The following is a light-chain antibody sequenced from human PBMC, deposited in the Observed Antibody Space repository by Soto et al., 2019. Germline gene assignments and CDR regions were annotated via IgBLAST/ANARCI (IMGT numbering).Light chain of an antibody. CDR3: SSYGGSNIPLYV. J-gene: IGLJ1*01. CDR1: GSDVGAYKY. Sequence: QSALTQPPSASGSAGQSLTISCAGTGSDVGAYKYVSWYQQHPGKAPKLIIYEVDKRPSGVPDRFSGSKSGNTASLTVSGLQAEDEADYYCSSYGGSNIPLYVFGTGTKVTVL. CDR2: EVD. V-gene: IGLV2-8*01.